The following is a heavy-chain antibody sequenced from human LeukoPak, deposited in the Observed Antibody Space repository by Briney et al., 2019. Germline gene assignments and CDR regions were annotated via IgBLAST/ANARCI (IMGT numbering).Heavy chain of an antibody. D-gene: IGHD1-26*01. Sequence: SETLSLTCGVSGDSISSVGYSWAWIRHPPGKGLEWIGHIYQTGSSFYNPSLKSRLTISLDRSRNQFSLKVNSVTATDTAVYFCARGAGGRFLTYFDYWGRGFLVTVSS. CDR2: IYQTGSS. CDR1: GDSISSVGYS. CDR3: ARGAGGRFLTYFDY. V-gene: IGHV4-30-2*01. J-gene: IGHJ4*01.